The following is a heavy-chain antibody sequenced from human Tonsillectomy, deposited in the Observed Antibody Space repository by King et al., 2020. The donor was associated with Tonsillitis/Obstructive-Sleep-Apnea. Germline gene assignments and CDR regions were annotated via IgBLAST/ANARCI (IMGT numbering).Heavy chain of an antibody. CDR2: INEDGSEK. J-gene: IGHJ4*02. Sequence: VQLVESGGGLVQPGGSLRLSCAASRFTFISYWMSWVRQAPGKGLEWVANINEDGSEKYYVDSVKGRFTISRDNAKNSLDLQMNSLRAEDTAVYYCAKESGCSSTSCYPTAFDYWGQGTLVTVSS. V-gene: IGHV3-7*04. CDR1: RFTFISYW. CDR3: AKESGCSSTSCYPTAFDY. D-gene: IGHD2-2*01.